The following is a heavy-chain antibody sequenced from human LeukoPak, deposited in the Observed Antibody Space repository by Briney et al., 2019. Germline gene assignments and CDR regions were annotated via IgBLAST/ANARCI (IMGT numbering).Heavy chain of an antibody. CDR2: IKSRTNGETT. J-gene: IGHJ4*02. V-gene: IGHV3-15*01. D-gene: IGHD3-16*01. CDR1: GFTFSSVW. CDR3: TTVHGAGPVNFDY. Sequence: GGSLRLSCTASGFTFSSVWMTWVRQAPGKGLEWVGRIKSRTNGETTDYAAPVKGRFSISRDDSENTLYLQMNSLKNEDTAVYFCTTVHGAGPVNFDYWGQGSLVTVSS.